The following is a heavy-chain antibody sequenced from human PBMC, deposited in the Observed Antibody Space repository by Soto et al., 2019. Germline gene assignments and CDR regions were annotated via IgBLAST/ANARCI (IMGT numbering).Heavy chain of an antibody. CDR2: ISSSGSTI. V-gene: IGHV3-11*01. D-gene: IGHD3-10*01. CDR3: ARGGYGTWAFDI. Sequence: RGALLVSSAASVFTFSDYYMSLIRQAPGKGLEWVSYISSSGSTIYYADSVKGRFTISRDNAKNSLYLQMNSLRAEDTAVYYCARGGYGTWAFDIWGQGTMVTVSS. CDR1: VFTFSDYY. J-gene: IGHJ3*02.